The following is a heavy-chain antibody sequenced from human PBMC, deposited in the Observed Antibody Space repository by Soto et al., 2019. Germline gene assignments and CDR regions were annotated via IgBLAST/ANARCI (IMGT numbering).Heavy chain of an antibody. D-gene: IGHD3-3*01. CDR1: GFTLSSYS. CDR2: ISSTSHTK. CDR3: ARMDEWLSATTFDN. V-gene: IGHV3-48*02. Sequence: GGSLRLSCAASGFTLSSYSLNWVRQAPGKGLEWLSYISSTSHTKYYADSVKGRFTISRDNARNALYLQMNSLRDEDTAVYYCARMDEWLSATTFDNWGQGTLVTVSS. J-gene: IGHJ4*02.